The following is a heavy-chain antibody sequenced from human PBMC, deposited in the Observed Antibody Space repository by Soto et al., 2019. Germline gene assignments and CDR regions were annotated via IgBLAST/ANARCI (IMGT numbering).Heavy chain of an antibody. D-gene: IGHD3-22*01. J-gene: IGHJ3*01. Sequence: PGGSLRLSCAASGFTFSNYAMDWVRQAPGKGLEWISYITGDSGTVLYADSVKGRFTISRDNAKNSLYLQMNSLGVEDTAVYYCARDPGYYDSSGSNDAFDVWGQGIMVTVSS. CDR3: ARDPGYYDSSGSNDAFDV. CDR2: ITGDSGTV. V-gene: IGHV3-48*01. CDR1: GFTFSNYA.